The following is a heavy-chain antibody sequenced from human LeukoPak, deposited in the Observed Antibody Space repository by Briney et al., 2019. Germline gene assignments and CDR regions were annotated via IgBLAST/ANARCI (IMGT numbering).Heavy chain of an antibody. CDR3: ARDYCSSTSCYALDYYYYMDV. CDR1: GFTFISYS. Sequence: GGSLRLSCAASGFTFISYSMNWVRQAPGKGLDWVSYISSSSSTIYYADSVKGRFTISRDNAKNSLYLQMNSLRAEDTAVYYCARDYCSSTSCYALDYYYYMDVWGKGTTVTVSS. CDR2: ISSSSSTI. J-gene: IGHJ6*03. D-gene: IGHD2-2*01. V-gene: IGHV3-48*01.